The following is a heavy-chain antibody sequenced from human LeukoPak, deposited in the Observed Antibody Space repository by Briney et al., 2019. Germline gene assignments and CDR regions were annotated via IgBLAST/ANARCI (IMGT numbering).Heavy chain of an antibody. V-gene: IGHV3-49*04. D-gene: IGHD2-15*01. CDR1: GFTFGDYV. CDR2: IRSKAYGGTT. J-gene: IGHJ5*02. Sequence: GGSLRLSRTASGFTFGDYVMSWVRQAPGKGLEWVGFIRSKAYGGTTEYAASVKGRFTISRDDSKGIAYLQMNSLKTEDTAVYYCTRRESYCSGGSCYPRWFDPWGQGTLVTVSS. CDR3: TRRESYCSGGSCYPRWFDP.